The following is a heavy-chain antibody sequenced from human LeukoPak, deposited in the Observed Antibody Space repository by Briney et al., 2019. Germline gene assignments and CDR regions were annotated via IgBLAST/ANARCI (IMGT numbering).Heavy chain of an antibody. V-gene: IGHV6-1*01. Sequence: XWIXQSPSRGLEWLGRTYYRSKWFNDYAVSVKSRITINPDTSRNQFSLQLNSVTPEDTAVYYCASWMDVWGQGTTVTVSS. CDR3: ASWMDV. CDR2: TYYRSKWFN. J-gene: IGHJ6*02.